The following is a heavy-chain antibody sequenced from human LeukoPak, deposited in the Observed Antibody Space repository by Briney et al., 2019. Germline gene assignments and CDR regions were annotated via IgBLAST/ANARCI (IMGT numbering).Heavy chain of an antibody. CDR1: GFSFTNYA. CDR2: MKGGGET. V-gene: IGHV3-23*01. CDR3: ARASWISTVDAVC. Sequence: AGGSLRLSCVASGFSFTNYAMSWVRQAPARGPEWLSSMKGGGETFYADSVKGRCTLSRDISRNTVYLQLNNLRVEDTAIYYCARASWISTVDAVCWGQGTQVTVSS. D-gene: IGHD2-2*03. J-gene: IGHJ4*02.